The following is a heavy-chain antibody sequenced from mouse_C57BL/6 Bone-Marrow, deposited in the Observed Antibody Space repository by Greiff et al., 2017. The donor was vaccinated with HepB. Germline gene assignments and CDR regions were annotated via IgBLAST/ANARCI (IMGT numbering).Heavy chain of an antibody. V-gene: IGHV14-4*01. Sequence: EVQLQQSGAELVRPGASVKLSCTASGFNIKDDYMHWVKQRPEQGLEWIGWIDPENGDTEYASKFQGKATITADTSSNTAYLQLSSLTSEDAAVYYCTTRRLGRVIAYWGQGTLVTVSA. CDR2: IDPENGDT. CDR1: GFNIKDDY. CDR3: TTRRLGRVIAY. D-gene: IGHD4-1*01. J-gene: IGHJ3*01.